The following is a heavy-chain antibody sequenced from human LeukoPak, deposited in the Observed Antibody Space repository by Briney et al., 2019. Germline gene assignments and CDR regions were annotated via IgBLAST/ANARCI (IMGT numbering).Heavy chain of an antibody. D-gene: IGHD3-22*01. V-gene: IGHV1-8*03. J-gene: IGHJ6*03. CDR1: GYTFTGYD. Sequence: ASVKVSCKASGYTFTGYDINWVRQATGQGLEWMGWMNPNSGNTGYAQKFRGRVTITRNTSISTAYMELSSLRSEDTAVYYCARGDYYDSSGYYPPNYYYYYMDVWGKGTTVTVSS. CDR3: ARGDYYDSSGYYPPNYYYYYMDV. CDR2: MNPNSGNT.